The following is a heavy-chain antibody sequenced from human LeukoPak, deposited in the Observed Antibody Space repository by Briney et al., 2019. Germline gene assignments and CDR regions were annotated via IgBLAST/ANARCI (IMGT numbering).Heavy chain of an antibody. J-gene: IGHJ4*02. V-gene: IGHV3-21*01. CDR2: ISSSSSYT. Sequence: PGGSLRLSCAASGFTFSSYSMNWVRQAPGKGLEWVSSISSSSSYTYYADSVKGRFTISRDNAKNSLYLQMNSLRAEDTAVYYCARMYHGSGSYVYYFDYWGQGTLVTVSS. CDR3: ARMYHGSGSYVYYFDY. D-gene: IGHD3-10*01. CDR1: GFTFSSYS.